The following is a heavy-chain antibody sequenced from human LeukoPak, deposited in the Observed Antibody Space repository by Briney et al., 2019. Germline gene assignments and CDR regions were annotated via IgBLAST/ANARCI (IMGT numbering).Heavy chain of an antibody. Sequence: GGSLMLSCAASGFTFSSYAMSWVRPAPGRGLEWVSAISGSGGSTYYADSVKGRFTISRDNSKNTLYLQMNSLRAEDTAVCYCAKGYSDFWTGHYYFDYWGQGTLVTVSS. CDR2: ISGSGGST. J-gene: IGHJ4*02. CDR3: AKGYSDFWTGHYYFDY. D-gene: IGHD3-3*01. V-gene: IGHV3-23*01. CDR1: GFTFSSYA.